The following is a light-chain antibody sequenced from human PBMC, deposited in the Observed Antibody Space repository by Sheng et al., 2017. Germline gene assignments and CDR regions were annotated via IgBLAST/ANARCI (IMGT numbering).Light chain of an antibody. Sequence: SYILTQPPSVSVAPGQTARITCGGNDIGSKSVHWYQQKSARPLCWSSMMKVTGPQGSLSDSLAPSLGTRATLTIGRVEAGDEADYYCQVWDSRSDQCVFGPGTRVTVL. J-gene: IGLJ1*01. CDR1: DIGSKS. CDR3: QVWDSRSDQCV. CDR2: MKV. V-gene: IGLV3-21*02.